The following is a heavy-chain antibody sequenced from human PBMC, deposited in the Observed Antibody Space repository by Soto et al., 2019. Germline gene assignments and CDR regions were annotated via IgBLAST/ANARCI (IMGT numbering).Heavy chain of an antibody. Sequence: ASVKVSCKASGGTFSSYAISWVRQAPGQGLEWMGGIIPIFGTANYAQKFQGRVTITADESTSTAYMELSSLRSEDTAVYYCARDLKRYYDSSGYGYYYYGMDVWGQGTTVTVSS. D-gene: IGHD3-22*01. CDR2: IIPIFGTA. V-gene: IGHV1-69*13. CDR1: GGTFSSYA. CDR3: ARDLKRYYDSSGYGYYYYGMDV. J-gene: IGHJ6*02.